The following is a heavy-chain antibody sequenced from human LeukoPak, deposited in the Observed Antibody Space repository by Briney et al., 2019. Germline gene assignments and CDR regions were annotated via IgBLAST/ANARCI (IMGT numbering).Heavy chain of an antibody. V-gene: IGHV1-8*01. CDR2: MNPNSGNT. D-gene: IGHD2-15*01. J-gene: IGHJ6*03. CDR3: ARGRKGCSGGSCLFRSYYYMDV. CDR1: GYTFTSHD. Sequence: ASVKVSCKASGYTFTSHDINWVRQAPGQGLEWMGWMNPNSGNTGYAQTFQGRVTMTRNTSISTAYMELSSLRSEDTAVYYCARGRKGCSGGSCLFRSYYYMDVWGKGTTVTVSS.